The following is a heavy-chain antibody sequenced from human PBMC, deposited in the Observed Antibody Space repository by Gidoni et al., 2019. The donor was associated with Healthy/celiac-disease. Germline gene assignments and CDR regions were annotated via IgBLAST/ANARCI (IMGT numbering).Heavy chain of an antibody. V-gene: IGHV4-38-2*02. Sequence: QVQLQESGPGRVKPSETLSLTCAGSGYSSSSGYYWGWFRQPPGKGLEWIGSIYHSGRTYYNPSLKSRVTISVDTSKNQFSLKLSSVTAADTAVYYCARDYGDYSNWFDPWGQGTLVTVSS. CDR2: IYHSGRT. D-gene: IGHD4-17*01. J-gene: IGHJ5*02. CDR1: GYSSSSGYY. CDR3: ARDYGDYSNWFDP.